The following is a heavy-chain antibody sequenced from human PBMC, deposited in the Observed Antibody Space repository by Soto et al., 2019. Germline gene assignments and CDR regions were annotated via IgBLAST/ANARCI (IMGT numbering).Heavy chain of an antibody. CDR2: ISGSGGST. CDR1: GFTFSSYA. J-gene: IGHJ4*02. D-gene: IGHD6-13*01. V-gene: IGHV3-23*01. CDR3: AKALKQLVLSY. Sequence: EVQLLESGGGLVQPGGSLRLSCAASGFTFSSYAMSWVRQAPGEGLEWVSAISGSGGSTYYADSVKGRFTISSANSTNPLYLPMTSMRAEDTALDYYAKALKQLVLSYWGQGTPVTVSS.